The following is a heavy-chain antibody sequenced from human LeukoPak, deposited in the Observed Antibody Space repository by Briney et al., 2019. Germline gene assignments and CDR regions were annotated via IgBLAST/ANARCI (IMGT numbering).Heavy chain of an antibody. CDR2: ISGSGGST. D-gene: IGHD2-15*01. CDR3: AKVVVAARTNNRDYYYYYGMDV. Sequence: GESLRLSCAASGFTFSSYAMSWVRQAPGKGLEWVSAISGSGGSTYYADSVKGRFTISRDNSKNTLYLQMNSLRAEDTAVYYCAKVVVAARTNNRDYYYYYGMDVWGQGTTVTVSS. V-gene: IGHV3-23*01. J-gene: IGHJ6*02. CDR1: GFTFSSYA.